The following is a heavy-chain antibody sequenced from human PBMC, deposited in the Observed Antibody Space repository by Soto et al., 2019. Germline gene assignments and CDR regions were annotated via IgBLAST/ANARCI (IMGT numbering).Heavy chain of an antibody. Sequence: QVQLVQSGAEVKKPGASVKVSCKASGYTFTSYDINWVRQATGQGLEWMGWMNPNSGNTGYAQKCQGRVNMTRNTSISTAYMELSSLRSEDTAVYYCAIYGGNGIVDSFDLWGRGTLVTVSS. J-gene: IGHJ2*01. CDR2: MNPNSGNT. V-gene: IGHV1-8*01. CDR1: GYTFTSYD. CDR3: AIYGGNGIVDSFDL. D-gene: IGHD2-15*01.